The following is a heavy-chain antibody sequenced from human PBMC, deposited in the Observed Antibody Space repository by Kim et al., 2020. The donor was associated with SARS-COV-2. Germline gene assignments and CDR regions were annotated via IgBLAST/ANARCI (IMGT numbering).Heavy chain of an antibody. V-gene: IGHV3-66*01. Sequence: GGSLRLSCAASGFTVSSKYMSWVRQAPGKGLEWVSVIYSGGSTYYADSVKGRFTISRDNSKNTLYLQMNSLRAEDTAVNYCARVRLLDTAFPSYYYYGMDVWGQGTTVTVSS. CDR2: IYSGGST. CDR1: GFTVSSKY. D-gene: IGHD5-18*01. CDR3: ARVRLLDTAFPSYYYYGMDV. J-gene: IGHJ6*02.